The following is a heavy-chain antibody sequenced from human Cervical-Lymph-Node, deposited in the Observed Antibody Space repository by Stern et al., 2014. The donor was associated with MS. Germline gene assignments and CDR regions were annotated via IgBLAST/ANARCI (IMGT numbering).Heavy chain of an antibody. J-gene: IGHJ6*02. D-gene: IGHD3-3*01. V-gene: IGHV3-30-3*01. CDR2: ISYGGSNK. CDR3: ARANYDFWSGYPDFHYYGMDV. CDR1: GFTFSSYA. Sequence: QVQLVESGGGVVQPGRSLRLSCAASGFTFSSYAMHWVRQAPGKGLEWVAVISYGGSNKCYADSVKGRFTISRDNSKNTLYLQMNSLRAEDTAVYYCARANYDFWSGYPDFHYYGMDVWGQGTTVTVSS.